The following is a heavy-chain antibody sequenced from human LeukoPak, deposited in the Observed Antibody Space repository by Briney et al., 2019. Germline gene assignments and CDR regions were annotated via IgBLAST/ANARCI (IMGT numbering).Heavy chain of an antibody. CDR3: AWGVQDSNAFDI. V-gene: IGHV3-7*04. CDR1: GFTFSNYW. Sequence: GGSLRLSCEVSGFTFSNYWMMWVRQAPGKGLEWVASIDEDGSETNYVDSVTGRFTVSRDHAKNSLYLQMNSLRAEDTAVYYCAWGVQDSNAFDIWGQGTLVTVSS. CDR2: IDEDGSET. J-gene: IGHJ3*02. D-gene: IGHD4-11*01.